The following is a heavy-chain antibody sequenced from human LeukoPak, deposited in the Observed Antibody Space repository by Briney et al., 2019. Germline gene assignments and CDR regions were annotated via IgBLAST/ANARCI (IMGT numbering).Heavy chain of an antibody. Sequence: SETLSLTCTVSGGSISSHYWSWLRQPPGKGLEWIGYIYYSGSTNYNPSFKSRVTISVDTSKNQFSLKLSSVTAADTAVYYCARGFRSGLFDPWGQGTLVTVSS. V-gene: IGHV4-59*11. CDR2: IYYSGST. J-gene: IGHJ5*02. CDR3: ARGFRSGLFDP. D-gene: IGHD6-19*01. CDR1: GGSISSHY.